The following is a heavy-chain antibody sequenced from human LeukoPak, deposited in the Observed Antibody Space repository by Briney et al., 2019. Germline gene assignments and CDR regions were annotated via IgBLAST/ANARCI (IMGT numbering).Heavy chain of an antibody. CDR1: GGSISSGSYY. J-gene: IGHJ5*02. CDR3: ARVDNWFDP. CDR2: IYSSGST. Sequence: SETLSLTCTVSGGSISSGSYYWSWIRQPAGKGLEWIGRIYSSGSTNYNPSLKSRVTISLDTSKNQLSLKLSSVTAADTAVYYCARVDNWFDPWGQGTLVTVSS. V-gene: IGHV4-61*02.